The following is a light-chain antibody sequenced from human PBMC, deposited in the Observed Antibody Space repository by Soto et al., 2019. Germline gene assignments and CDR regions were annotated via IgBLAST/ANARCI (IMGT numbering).Light chain of an antibody. CDR3: QQHKSYPGT. J-gene: IGKJ4*01. CDR1: QNIDIW. V-gene: IGKV1-5*01. Sequence: DIQMTQSPSTLSASVGDRVTITCRASQNIDIWLSWYQQKPGKAPSLLIYDASNLKSGVPSRFSGSGSGTEFTLTISSLQPDDSGSYYCQQHKSYPGTFGGGTKVEIK. CDR2: DAS.